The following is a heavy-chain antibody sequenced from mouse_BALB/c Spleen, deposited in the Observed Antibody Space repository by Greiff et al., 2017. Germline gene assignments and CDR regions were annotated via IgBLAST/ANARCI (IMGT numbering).Heavy chain of an antibody. Sequence: VQLQQSGAELVKPGASVKLSCKASGYTFTSYYMYWVKQRPGQGLEWIGEINPSNGGTNFNEKFKSKATLTVDKSSSTAYMQLSSLTSEDSAVYYCTRVRPLYYGSSTGAMDYWGQGTSVTVSS. J-gene: IGHJ4*01. CDR2: INPSNGGT. D-gene: IGHD1-1*01. V-gene: IGHV1S81*02. CDR1: GYTFTSYY. CDR3: TRVRPLYYGSSTGAMDY.